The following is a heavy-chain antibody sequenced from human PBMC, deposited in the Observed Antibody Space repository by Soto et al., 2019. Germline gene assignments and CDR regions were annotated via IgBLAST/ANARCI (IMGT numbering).Heavy chain of an antibody. J-gene: IGHJ5*02. CDR3: ARTHSSSWYLNWFDP. D-gene: IGHD6-13*01. CDR1: GFTFRDYY. V-gene: IGHV3-11*01. Sequence: GGSLRLSCAASGFTFRDYYMSWIRQAPGKGLEWVSYISSSGSTIYYADSVKGRFTISRDNAKNSLYLQMNSLRAEDTAVYYCARTHSSSWYLNWFDPWGQGTLVTVSS. CDR2: ISSSGSTI.